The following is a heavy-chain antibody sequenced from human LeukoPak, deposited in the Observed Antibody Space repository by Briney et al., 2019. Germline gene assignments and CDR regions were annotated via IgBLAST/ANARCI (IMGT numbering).Heavy chain of an antibody. J-gene: IGHJ4*02. CDR1: GFSFSAYA. CDR2: IGASGLNT. Sequence: GGSLRLSCAASGFSFSAYAMSWVRPAPGKGLEWVSGIGASGLNTYYADTVKGRLTISRDNSNNAVYLQLYSLRVEDTAVYYCAKNWDDYDSSGPIDHWGQGALVTVSS. V-gene: IGHV3-23*01. D-gene: IGHD3-22*01. CDR3: AKNWDDYDSSGPIDH.